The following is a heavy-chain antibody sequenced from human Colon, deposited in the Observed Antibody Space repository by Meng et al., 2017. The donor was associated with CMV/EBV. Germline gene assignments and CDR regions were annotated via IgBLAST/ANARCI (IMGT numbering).Heavy chain of an antibody. CDR3: ARAPFYDSRGYQWFDP. J-gene: IGHJ5*02. D-gene: IGHD3-22*01. CDR1: GYTFTGYY. Sequence: SGYTFTGYYIHWVRQVPGQGLEWMGWINPNNDGTDYAQKFQGRVTLTRDTSISTAYMELSRLTSDDTAVYFCARAPFYDSRGYQWFDPWGQGTLVTVSS. V-gene: IGHV1-2*02. CDR2: INPNNDGT.